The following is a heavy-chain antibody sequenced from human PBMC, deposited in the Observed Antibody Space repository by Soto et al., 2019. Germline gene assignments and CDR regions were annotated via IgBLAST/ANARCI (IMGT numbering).Heavy chain of an antibody. CDR2: IYPDDSDT. CDR1: GYSFTSYW. D-gene: IGHD5-18*01. CDR3: ARRPAARGYSYGCFDY. J-gene: IGHJ4*02. Sequence: GESLKISCKGSGYSFTSYWIGWVRQMPGKGLEWMGIIYPDDSDTRYSPSFQGQVTISADKSISTAYLQWSSLKASDTAMYYCARRPAARGYSYGCFDYWGQGTLVTVSS. V-gene: IGHV5-51*01.